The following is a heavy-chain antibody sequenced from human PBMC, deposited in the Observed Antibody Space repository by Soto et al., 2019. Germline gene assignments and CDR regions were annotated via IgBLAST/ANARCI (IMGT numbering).Heavy chain of an antibody. Sequence: QITLNESGPTLVKPTQTLTLTCTFSGFSLTTSGVGVRWIRQSPGKAPEWLALIYWDDDKRYSPSLKSRLTITKDTSKKQVVLTMANLDPADTATYYCAHRVLRTVFGLVTTTAIYFDFWGQGTPVAVSS. J-gene: IGHJ4*02. V-gene: IGHV2-5*02. CDR1: GFSLTTSGVG. CDR3: AHRVLRTVFGLVTTTAIYFDF. D-gene: IGHD3-3*01. CDR2: IYWDDDK.